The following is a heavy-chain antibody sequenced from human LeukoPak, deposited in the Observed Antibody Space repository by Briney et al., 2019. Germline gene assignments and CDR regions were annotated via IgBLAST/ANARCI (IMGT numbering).Heavy chain of an antibody. D-gene: IGHD3/OR15-3a*01. CDR3: ARLAVWAGSSFDVFHI. CDR1: GGSISNYY. CDR2: IYYSEAT. Sequence: SETLSLTFTVSGGSISNYYCGSSPQPAGRGLWWIGHIYYSEATHYNSSLKSLVTISVDTSKNQFSLKLRSVTAADTAVYYCARLAVWAGSSFDVFHIWGPGTLVTVSS. V-gene: IGHV4-4*07. J-gene: IGHJ3*02.